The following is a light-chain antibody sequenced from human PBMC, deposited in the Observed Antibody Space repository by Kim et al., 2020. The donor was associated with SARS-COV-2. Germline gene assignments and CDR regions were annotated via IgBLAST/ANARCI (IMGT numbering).Light chain of an antibody. CDR1: QSVGNS. J-gene: IGKJ4*01. V-gene: IGKV3-11*01. Sequence: EIVLTQSPATLSLSPGERATLSCRASQSVGNSLAWFQQKPGQAPRLLICGTSNRATGIPARFSGSGSGTAFTLTISSLEPEDFAVYYCKQRYNWPLTFGGGTKLEI. CDR3: KQRYNWPLT. CDR2: GTS.